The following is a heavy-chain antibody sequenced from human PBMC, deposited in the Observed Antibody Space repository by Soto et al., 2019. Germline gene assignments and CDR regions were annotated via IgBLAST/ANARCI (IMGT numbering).Heavy chain of an antibody. CDR3: ARASELRYFDWYYFDY. J-gene: IGHJ4*02. CDR2: INAGNGNT. V-gene: IGHV1-3*01. Sequence: ASVKVSCKASGYTFTSYAMHWVRQAPGQRLEWMGWINAGNGNTKYSQKFQGRVTITRDTSASTAYMELSSLRSEDTAVYYCARASELRYFDWYYFDYWGQGTLVTV. D-gene: IGHD3-9*01. CDR1: GYTFTSYA.